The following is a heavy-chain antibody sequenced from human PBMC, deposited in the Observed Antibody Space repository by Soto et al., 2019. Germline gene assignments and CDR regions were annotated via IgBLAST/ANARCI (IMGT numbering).Heavy chain of an antibody. CDR2: INPSGGST. CDR3: ARVSGPKTTEYYYGMDV. CDR1: GYTFTSYY. Sequence: GASVKVSCKASGYTFTSYYMHWVRQAPGQGLEWMGIINPSGGSTSYAQKFQGRVTMTRDTSTSTVYMELSSLRSEDTAVYYCARVSGPKTTEYYYGMDVWGQGTTVIVSS. J-gene: IGHJ6*02. V-gene: IGHV1-46*01. D-gene: IGHD3-10*01.